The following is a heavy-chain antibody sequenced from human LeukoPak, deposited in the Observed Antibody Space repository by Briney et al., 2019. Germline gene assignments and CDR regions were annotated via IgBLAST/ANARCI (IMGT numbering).Heavy chain of an antibody. CDR1: GFTFSSYA. J-gene: IGHJ4*02. V-gene: IGHV3-23*01. CDR2: ISGSGGST. CDR3: AKDPDDYVWGSYRPNYFDY. D-gene: IGHD3-16*02. Sequence: SGGSLRLSCAASGFTFSSYAMSWVRQAPGKGLEWVSAISGSGGSTYYADSVKGRFTISRDNSKNTLYLQMNSLRAEDTAVYYCAKDPDDYVWGSYRPNYFDYWGQGTLVTVSS.